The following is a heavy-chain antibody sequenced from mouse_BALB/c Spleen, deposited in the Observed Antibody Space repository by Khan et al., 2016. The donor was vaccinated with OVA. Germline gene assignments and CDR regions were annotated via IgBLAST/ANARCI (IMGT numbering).Heavy chain of an antibody. V-gene: IGHV3-2*02. Sequence: EVKLLESGPGLVKPSQSLSLTCTVTGYSITSGYGWNWIRQSPEKKLECMGYISYSGSPNYNPSLKSRISITRDKSQNPSFLQLNSVTTEDTAEYCCARTAMLEYWGQGTTLTVSS. CDR2: ISYSGSP. CDR1: GYSITSGYG. D-gene: IGHD1-2*01. J-gene: IGHJ2*01. CDR3: ARTAMLEY.